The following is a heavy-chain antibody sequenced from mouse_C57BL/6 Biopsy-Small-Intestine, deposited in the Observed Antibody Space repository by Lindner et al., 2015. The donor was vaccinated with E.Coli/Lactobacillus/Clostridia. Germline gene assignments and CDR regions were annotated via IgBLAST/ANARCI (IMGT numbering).Heavy chain of an antibody. CDR2: TSNYDGQT. J-gene: IGHJ4*01. D-gene: IGHD1-1*02. CDR1: GYTFTTYH. V-gene: IGHV1-69*01. Sequence: SVKVSCKASGYTFTTYHVAWVRQAPGQGLEWMGWTSNYDGQTRYAQNFQGRFIMTTETSTGTAYMEVRSLRSDDTAKYYCARLDKSGSYFLDYWGQGTLVTVSS. CDR3: ARLDKSGSYFLDY.